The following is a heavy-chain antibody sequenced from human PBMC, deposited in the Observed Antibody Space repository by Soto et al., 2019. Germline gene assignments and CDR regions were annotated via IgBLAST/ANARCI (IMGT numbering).Heavy chain of an antibody. CDR2: INAGNGNT. CDR3: AILVLYFWSRPTTPGCWFDP. CDR1: SSA. Sequence: SSARWWPGQENKKKRKRMGWINAGNGNTKYSQKFQGRVTITRDTSASTAYMELSSLRSEATAVYYCAILVLYFWSRPTTPGCWFDPWGQGTLVTVSS. V-gene: IGHV1-3*01. J-gene: IGHJ5*02. D-gene: IGHD3-3*01.